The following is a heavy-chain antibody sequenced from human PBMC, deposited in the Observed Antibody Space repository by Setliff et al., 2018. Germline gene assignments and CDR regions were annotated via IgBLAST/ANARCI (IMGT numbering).Heavy chain of an antibody. V-gene: IGHV3-30*02. CDR3: GKTHWDTWIRGAFHI. Sequence: GGSLRLSCAASGFTFCGYYIQWVRQAPGKVLEWVAFIRFDGINKYYAYSVKGRFTISRDNSKNTLYLQMSSLRAEETAVYYYGKTHWDTWIRGAFHIWGQGTMVTVSS. CDR2: IRFDGINK. D-gene: IGHD3-10*01. CDR1: GFTFCGYY. J-gene: IGHJ3*02.